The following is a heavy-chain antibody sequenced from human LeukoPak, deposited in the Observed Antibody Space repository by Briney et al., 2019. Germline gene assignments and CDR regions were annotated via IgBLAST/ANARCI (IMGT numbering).Heavy chain of an antibody. J-gene: IGHJ4*02. CDR1: GFTFSTYA. Sequence: GGSLRLSCAASGFTFSTYAMYWVRQAPGKGLEWVGRIKSKTDGGTTDYAAPVKGRFTISRDDSKNTLYLQMNSLKTEDTAVYYCTTELSYLWYSGSLPIDYWGQGTLVTVSS. V-gene: IGHV3-15*01. D-gene: IGHD1-26*01. CDR3: TTELSYLWYSGSLPIDY. CDR2: IKSKTDGGTT.